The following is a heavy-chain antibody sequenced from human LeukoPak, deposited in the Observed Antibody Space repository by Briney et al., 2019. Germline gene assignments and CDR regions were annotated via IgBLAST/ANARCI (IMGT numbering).Heavy chain of an antibody. Sequence: GGSLRLSCAASGFIFSSFGMHWVRQAPGKGLEWVAVIWHDGSYKYYLDSVKGRFTISRDNAKNMLYLQMNNLRVEDTAVYYCARVGDYEDSGSQPFDYWGQGTLVTVSS. CDR2: IWHDGSYK. CDR1: GFIFSSFG. D-gene: IGHD5-12*01. J-gene: IGHJ4*02. CDR3: ARVGDYEDSGSQPFDY. V-gene: IGHV3-33*01.